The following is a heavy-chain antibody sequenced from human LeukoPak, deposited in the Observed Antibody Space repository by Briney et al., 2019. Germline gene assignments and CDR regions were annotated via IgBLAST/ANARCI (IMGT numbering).Heavy chain of an antibody. CDR2: INSDGSST. J-gene: IGHJ4*02. Sequence: GGSLRLSCAASGFTFSSYWMHWVRQAPGKGLVWVSRINSDGSSTSYADSVKGRFTISRDNAKNTLYLQMNSLRAEDTAVYNCAKTAYCGADCYSWYFDYWGQGTLVTVSS. CDR1: GFTFSSYW. D-gene: IGHD2-21*02. V-gene: IGHV3-74*01. CDR3: AKTAYCGADCYSWYFDY.